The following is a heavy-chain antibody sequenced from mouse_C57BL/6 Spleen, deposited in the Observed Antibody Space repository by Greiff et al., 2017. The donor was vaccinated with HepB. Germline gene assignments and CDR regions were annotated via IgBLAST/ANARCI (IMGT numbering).Heavy chain of an antibody. CDR3: TRSLRPGYFDD. CDR1: GYTFTDYE. V-gene: IGHV1-15*01. J-gene: IGHJ2*01. CDR2: IDPETGGT. D-gene: IGHD1-1*01. Sequence: QVHVKQSGAELVRPGASVTLSCKASGYTFTDYEMHWVKQTPVHGLEWIGAIDPETGGTAYNQKFQGKAILTADKSSSTAYMELRSLTSEDSAVYYCTRSLRPGYFDDWGQGTTLTVSS.